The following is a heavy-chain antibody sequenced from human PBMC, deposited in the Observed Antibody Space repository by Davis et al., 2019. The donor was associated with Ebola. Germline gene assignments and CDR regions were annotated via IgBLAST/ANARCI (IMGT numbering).Heavy chain of an antibody. V-gene: IGHV1-2*06. CDR1: GYTFSVYY. J-gene: IGHJ4*02. CDR3: ARDLGSSWYAY. Sequence: AASVKVSCKASGYTFSVYYMHWVRQAPGQGLEWMGRINPASGGTNYAQKFQGRVTMTTDTSTSTAYMELRSLRSDDTAVYYCARDLGSSWYAYWGQGTLVTVSS. CDR2: INPASGGT. D-gene: IGHD6-13*01.